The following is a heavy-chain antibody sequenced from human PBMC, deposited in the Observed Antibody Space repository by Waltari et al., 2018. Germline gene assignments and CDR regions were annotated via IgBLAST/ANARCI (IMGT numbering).Heavy chain of an antibody. CDR1: GFSVSNNY. CDR3: ARGRGTMIRRPVLTYYFYGMDV. J-gene: IGHJ6*02. V-gene: IGHV3-66*01. Sequence: EVQLVESGGGLVQPGGSLRLSCTASGFSVSNNYFSWVRRAPGKGLEWVAVVYSGASTDYADSVKGRFTISRDNSKNTVYLEMNSVRVDDTAVYFCARGRGTMIRRPVLTYYFYGMDVWGQGTTVTVSS. CDR2: VYSGAST. D-gene: IGHD3-22*01.